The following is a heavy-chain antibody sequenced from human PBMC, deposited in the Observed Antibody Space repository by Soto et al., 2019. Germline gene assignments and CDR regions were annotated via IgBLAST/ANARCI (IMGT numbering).Heavy chain of an antibody. CDR1: GFTFSSYG. Sequence: GGSLRLSRAASGFTFSSYGMHWVRQAPGKGLEWVAVISYDGSNKYYADSVKGRFTISRDNSKNTLYLQMNSLRAEDTAVYYCAKDEYSSSWAYYYYYYGMDVWGQGTTVTVSS. J-gene: IGHJ6*02. D-gene: IGHD6-13*01. V-gene: IGHV3-30*18. CDR3: AKDEYSSSWAYYYYYYGMDV. CDR2: ISYDGSNK.